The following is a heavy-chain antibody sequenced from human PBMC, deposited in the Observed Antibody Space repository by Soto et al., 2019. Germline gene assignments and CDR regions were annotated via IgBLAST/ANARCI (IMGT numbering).Heavy chain of an antibody. CDR1: GYTFTSYD. Sequence: ASVKVSCKASGYTFTSYDINWVRQATGQGLEWMGWMNPSSGNTGYAQKFQGRVTMTRNTSISTAYMELSSLRSEDTAVYYCAGGPLEYSGYDSAFDIWGQGTMVTVSS. CDR2: MNPSSGNT. V-gene: IGHV1-8*01. J-gene: IGHJ3*02. CDR3: AGGPLEYSGYDSAFDI. D-gene: IGHD5-12*01.